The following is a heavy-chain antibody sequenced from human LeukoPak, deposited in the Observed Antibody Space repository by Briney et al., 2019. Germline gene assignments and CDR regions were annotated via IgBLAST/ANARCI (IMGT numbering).Heavy chain of an antibody. Sequence: GASVKVSCKASGGTFSSYAISWVRQAPGQGLEWMGGIIPIFGTANYAQKFQGRVTITADESTSTAYMELSSLRSEDTAVYYCATHGGYCSSTSCYRNWFDPWGQGTLVTVSS. J-gene: IGHJ5*02. CDR1: GGTFSSYA. V-gene: IGHV1-69*13. D-gene: IGHD2-2*02. CDR2: IIPIFGTA. CDR3: ATHGGYCSSTSCYRNWFDP.